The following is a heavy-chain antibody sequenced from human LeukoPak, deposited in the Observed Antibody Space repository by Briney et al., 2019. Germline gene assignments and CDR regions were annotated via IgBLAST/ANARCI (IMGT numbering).Heavy chain of an antibody. D-gene: IGHD3-10*01. V-gene: IGHV3-33*01. CDR2: IWHDGSHK. CDR3: AREIFGSGGYPDF. CDR1: GFAFNTYA. Sequence: GGSLRLSCAASGFAFNTYAMHWVRQAPGQGLEWVALIWHDGSHKFYSNSARGQFTISRDNSKNTVSLQMNNLRPEDTAVYYCAREIFGSGGYPDFWGQGTLVTVSS. J-gene: IGHJ4*02.